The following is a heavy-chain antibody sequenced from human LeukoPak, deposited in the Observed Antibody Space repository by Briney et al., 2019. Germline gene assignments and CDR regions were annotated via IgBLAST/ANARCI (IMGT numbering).Heavy chain of an antibody. J-gene: IGHJ4*02. V-gene: IGHV3-23*01. CDR1: GFTFSSHA. Sequence: GGSLRLSCAASGFTFSSHAMSWVRQAPGKGLEWVSVISGSGGSTYYADSVKGRFTISRDNSKNTLYLQMNSLRAEDTAIYYCAKCAGGGGCEYLDYWGQGTLVTVSS. CDR2: ISGSGGST. D-gene: IGHD2-15*01. CDR3: AKCAGGGGCEYLDY.